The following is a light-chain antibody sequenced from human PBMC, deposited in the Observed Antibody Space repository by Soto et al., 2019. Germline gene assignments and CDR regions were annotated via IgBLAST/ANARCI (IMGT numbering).Light chain of an antibody. CDR2: DAS. Sequence: DIQMTQSPSTLSPYVVARLTITCRASQSVSWWLAWYQQKPGKAPKLLIYDASTLESGVPLRFSGSGSGTEFTLTISSLQPDDVATYYCQKYNNFRWTCGQGTKVDIK. CDR1: QSVSWW. J-gene: IGKJ1*01. V-gene: IGKV1-5*01. CDR3: QKYNNFRWT.